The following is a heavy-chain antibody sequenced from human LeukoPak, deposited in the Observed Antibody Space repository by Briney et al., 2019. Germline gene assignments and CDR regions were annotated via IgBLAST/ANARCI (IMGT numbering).Heavy chain of an antibody. Sequence: QPGGSLRLSCAASGFSFSSFAMSWVRQAPGKGLEWVSSISASGGTTYYADSVKGRLTISRDNSKNTLFLQMNRLRAEDTAVYYCAKDRIAVSGSDLDYWGQGALVTVSS. CDR2: ISASGGTT. J-gene: IGHJ4*02. CDR1: GFSFSSFA. CDR3: AKDRIAVSGSDLDY. V-gene: IGHV3-23*01. D-gene: IGHD6-19*01.